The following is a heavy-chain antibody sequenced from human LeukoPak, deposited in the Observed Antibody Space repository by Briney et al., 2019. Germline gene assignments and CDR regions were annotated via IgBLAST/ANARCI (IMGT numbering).Heavy chain of an antibody. CDR2: INHSGST. J-gene: IGHJ4*02. CDR3: ARGGKRWLQLVGFGY. D-gene: IGHD5-24*01. Sequence: SETLSLTCAVYGGSFCGYYWSWIRQPPGKGLEWIGEINHSGSTNYNPSLKSRVTISVDTSKNQFSLKLSSVTAADTAVYYCARGGKRWLQLVGFGYWGQGTLVTVSS. CDR1: GGSFCGYY. V-gene: IGHV4-34*01.